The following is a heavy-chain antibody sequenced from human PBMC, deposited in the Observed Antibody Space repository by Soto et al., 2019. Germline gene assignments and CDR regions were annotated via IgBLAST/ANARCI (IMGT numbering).Heavy chain of an antibody. D-gene: IGHD2-15*01. Sequence: EVQLLESGGGLVQPGGSLRLSCAASGFTFSSYAMSWVRQAPGKGLEWVSAISGSGGSTYYADSVKGRFTISRDNSKNTLYLQMNSLRAEDTAVYYCAKDLRYCSGGSRPPYYFDYWGQGTLVTVSS. CDR2: ISGSGGST. J-gene: IGHJ4*02. V-gene: IGHV3-23*01. CDR1: GFTFSSYA. CDR3: AKDLRYCSGGSRPPYYFDY.